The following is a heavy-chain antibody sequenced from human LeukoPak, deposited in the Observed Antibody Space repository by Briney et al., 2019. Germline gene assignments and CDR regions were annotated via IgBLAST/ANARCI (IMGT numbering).Heavy chain of an antibody. D-gene: IGHD6-19*01. J-gene: IGHJ4*02. Sequence: PGGSLRLSCAATGFTFSVYSMNWVRQAPGRGLEWVSSITTSSTYISYADSVKGRFTISRDNAKNSLYLQMNSLRAEDTAVYHCARGKYSSGWFDYWGQGTLVTVSS. CDR2: ITTSSTYI. CDR3: ARGKYSSGWFDY. CDR1: GFTFSVYS. V-gene: IGHV3-21*01.